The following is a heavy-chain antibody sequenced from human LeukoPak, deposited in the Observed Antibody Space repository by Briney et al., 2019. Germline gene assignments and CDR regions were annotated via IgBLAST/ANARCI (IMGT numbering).Heavy chain of an antibody. Sequence: PSETLSLTCTVSGGSISSGSYYWSWIRQPAGKGLEWIGRIYTSGSTNYNPSLKSRVTISVDTSKNQFSLKLSSVTAADTAVYYCARLERRQGDAFDIWGQGTMVTVSS. CDR2: IYTSGST. D-gene: IGHD6-25*01. J-gene: IGHJ3*02. CDR3: ARLERRQGDAFDI. CDR1: GGSISSGSYY. V-gene: IGHV4-61*02.